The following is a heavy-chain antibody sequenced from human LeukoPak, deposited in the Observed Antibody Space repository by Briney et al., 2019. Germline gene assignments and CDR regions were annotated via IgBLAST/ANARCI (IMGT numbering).Heavy chain of an antibody. D-gene: IGHD5-24*01. CDR1: GFTFSSYA. Sequence: GGSLRLSCAASGFTFSSYAMSWVRQAPGKGLEWVSAISGSGGSTYYADSVKGRFTISRDNSKNTLYLQMNSLRAEDTAVYYCAKDRVWMATIPYYFDCWGQGTLVTVSS. V-gene: IGHV3-23*01. CDR2: ISGSGGST. CDR3: AKDRVWMATIPYYFDC. J-gene: IGHJ4*02.